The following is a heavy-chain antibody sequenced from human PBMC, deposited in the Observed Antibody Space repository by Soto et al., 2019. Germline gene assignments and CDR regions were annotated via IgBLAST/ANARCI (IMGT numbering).Heavy chain of an antibody. J-gene: IGHJ4*02. Sequence: ALVKASCKSSGYAITTSAVSWGGQAPGQGLEWMGWINTYNGYTNYAQKVQGRVTMTTDASTSTAYMELRSLRSDDTAVYYCARGQRGRGFLVYWGQGTRVTVSS. D-gene: IGHD3-10*01. CDR1: GYAITTSA. CDR3: ARGQRGRGFLVY. V-gene: IGHV1-18*01. CDR2: INTYNGYT.